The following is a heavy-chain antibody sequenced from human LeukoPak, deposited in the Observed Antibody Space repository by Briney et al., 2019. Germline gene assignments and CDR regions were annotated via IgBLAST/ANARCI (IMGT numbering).Heavy chain of an antibody. CDR3: ARHGRAIVDYYYYMDV. J-gene: IGHJ6*03. Sequence: PSETLSLTCVVFGGSFSGYYWNWIRQPPGKGREWIGSIYYSGSTYYNPSLKSRVTISIDTSKNQFSLKLSSVAAADTAVYYCARHGRAIVDYYYYMDVWGTGTTVTVSS. D-gene: IGHD3-22*01. V-gene: IGHV4-39*01. CDR1: GGSFSGYY. CDR2: IYYSGST.